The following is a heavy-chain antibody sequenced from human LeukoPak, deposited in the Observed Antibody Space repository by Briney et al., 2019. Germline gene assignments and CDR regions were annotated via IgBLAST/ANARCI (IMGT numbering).Heavy chain of an antibody. CDR2: IKQDGSDK. CDR1: GFTFSSYW. D-gene: IGHD5-12*01. Sequence: PGGSLRLSCAASGFTFSSYWMSWVRQAPGKGLEWVANIKQDGSDKYYMDSVKGRFTISRDNAKNSLYLQMNSLRAEDTAVYYCAGDSGYDLRLYWGQGTLVTVSS. V-gene: IGHV3-7*01. J-gene: IGHJ4*02. CDR3: AGDSGYDLRLY.